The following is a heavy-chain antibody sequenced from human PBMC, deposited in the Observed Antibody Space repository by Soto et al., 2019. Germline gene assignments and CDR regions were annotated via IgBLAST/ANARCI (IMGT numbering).Heavy chain of an antibody. CDR3: AREYCANDVCFQPDY. CDR2: IYYAGGT. Sequence: SETLSLTCTVSGASINNNNNFWAWIRQPPGKGLEWIGSIYYAGGTYYNPSLKSRVTISVDTSKDQFSLRLNSVTAADMAVYFCAREYCANDVCFQPDYWGQGTLVTVSS. D-gene: IGHD2-8*01. J-gene: IGHJ4*02. CDR1: GASINNNNNF. V-gene: IGHV4-39*07.